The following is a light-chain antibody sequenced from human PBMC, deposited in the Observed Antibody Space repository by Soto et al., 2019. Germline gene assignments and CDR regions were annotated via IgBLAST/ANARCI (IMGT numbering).Light chain of an antibody. CDR3: QQYGSSPWT. CDR1: QSVSSSY. CDR2: GAS. J-gene: IGKJ1*01. Sequence: EIVLTRSPGTLSLSPGERATLSCRASQSVSSSYLAWYQQKPGQAPRLLIYGASSRATGIPDRFSGSGSGTDFTLTISRLEPEDFAVYYCQQYGSSPWTFGKGTKV. V-gene: IGKV3-20*01.